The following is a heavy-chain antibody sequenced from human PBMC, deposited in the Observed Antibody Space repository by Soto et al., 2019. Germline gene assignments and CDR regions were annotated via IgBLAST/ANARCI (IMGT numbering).Heavy chain of an antibody. CDR2: IVVGSGNT. CDR1: GFTFTSSA. Sequence: ASVKVSCKASGFTFTSSAVQWVRQARGQRLEWIGWIVVGSGNTNYAQKFQERVTITRDMSTSTAYMELSSLRSEDTAVYYCAAGLFADFWSGYSLHTNFDYWGQGTLVTVSS. D-gene: IGHD3-3*01. V-gene: IGHV1-58*01. CDR3: AAGLFADFWSGYSLHTNFDY. J-gene: IGHJ4*02.